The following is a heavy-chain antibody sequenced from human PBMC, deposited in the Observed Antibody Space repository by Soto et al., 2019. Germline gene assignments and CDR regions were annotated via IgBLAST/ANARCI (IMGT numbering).Heavy chain of an antibody. V-gene: IGHV4-31*03. CDR3: ARDRPAGNFYYTLRA. J-gene: IGHJ6*02. Sequence: QVQLRESAPGLVKPSQTLSLTCTVSGDSISRGFHYWSWILQLPGKRLEWLGYIYYNGDAKYNPSLQGRLTMSVDTSNHRFSLMLTSVSAAETAVYSCARDRPAGNFYYTLRAWGQGTTVIVSS. D-gene: IGHD6-25*01. CDR2: IYYNGDA. CDR1: GDSISRGFHY.